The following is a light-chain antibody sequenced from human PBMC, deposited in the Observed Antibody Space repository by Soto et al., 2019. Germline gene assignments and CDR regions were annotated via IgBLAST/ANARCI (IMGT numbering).Light chain of an antibody. Sequence: QLVLTQSPSASASLGASVKFTCTLSSGHSSYAIAWHQQQPEKGPRYLMKVNSDGSHSKGDGIPDRFSGSSSGAERYLTISSLQSEDEADYYCQTWSTGILWVFGGGTKLTVL. CDR1: SGHSSYA. CDR3: QTWSTGILWV. CDR2: VNSDGSH. J-gene: IGLJ3*02. V-gene: IGLV4-69*01.